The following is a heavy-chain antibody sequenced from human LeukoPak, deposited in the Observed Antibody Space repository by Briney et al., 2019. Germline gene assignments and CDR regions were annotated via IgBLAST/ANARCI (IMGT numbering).Heavy chain of an antibody. CDR2: IYYSGST. V-gene: IGHV4-39*01. CDR3: ARLVRYFDWANQYYFDY. D-gene: IGHD3-9*01. Sequence: SETLSLTCTVSGGSISSSSYYWGWIRQPPGKGLEWIGSIYYSGSTYYNPSLKSRVTISVDTSKNQFSLKLSSVTAADTAVYYCARLVRYFDWANQYYFDYWGQGTLVTVSS. J-gene: IGHJ4*02. CDR1: GGSISSSSYY.